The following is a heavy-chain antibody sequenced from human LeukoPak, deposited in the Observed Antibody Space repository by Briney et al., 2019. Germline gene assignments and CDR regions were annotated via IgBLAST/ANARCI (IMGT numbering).Heavy chain of an antibody. D-gene: IGHD2-15*01. CDR1: GFNVSNNY. CDR2: IYRGGST. V-gene: IGHV3-53*01. Sequence: QPGGSLRLSCAASGFNVSNNYMSWVRQAPGKGLEWVSVIYRGGSTYHADSVKGRFTISRDNSKNTLYMQMNSLRAEDTAVYYCAKGNNGCYDSWGQGTLVTVSS. J-gene: IGHJ4*02. CDR3: AKGNNGCYDS.